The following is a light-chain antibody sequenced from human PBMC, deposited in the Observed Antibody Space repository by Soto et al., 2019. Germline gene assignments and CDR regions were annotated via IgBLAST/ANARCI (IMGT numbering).Light chain of an antibody. CDR2: DVT. J-gene: IGLJ1*01. Sequence: QSVLTQPASVSGSPGQSITISCTGTSSDVGGYDYVSWYQQHPGKAPKLMIYDVTNRPSGVYNRFSGSKSGNTASLTISGLQAEDEADYYCTSDTSSSTLYVFGTGTKLTVL. V-gene: IGLV2-14*01. CDR1: SSDVGGYDY. CDR3: TSDTSSSTLYV.